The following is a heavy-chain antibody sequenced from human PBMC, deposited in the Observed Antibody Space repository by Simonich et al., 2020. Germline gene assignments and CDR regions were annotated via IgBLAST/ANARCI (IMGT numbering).Heavy chain of an antibody. J-gene: IGHJ1*01. CDR2: ISWKSGSI. Sequence: EVQLVESGGGLVQPGRSLRLSCAASGFTFDDYAMPGVRQAPGKGLEWVSGISWKSGSIGYADSVKGRFTISRDNAKNSLYLQMNSLRAEDTALYYCAKDVAAAGTEYFQHWGQGTLVTVSS. D-gene: IGHD6-13*01. V-gene: IGHV3-9*01. CDR1: GFTFDDYA. CDR3: AKDVAAAGTEYFQH.